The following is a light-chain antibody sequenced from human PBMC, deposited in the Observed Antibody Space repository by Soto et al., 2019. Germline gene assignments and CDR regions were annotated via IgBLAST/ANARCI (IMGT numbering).Light chain of an antibody. CDR3: QQSYSTPPN. J-gene: IGKJ3*01. Sequence: DIQMTQSPSSLSASVGARVTITFRAGQSIGNYLNWYQQKPGKAPKLLIYGASTLQSGVPSRFSGSGSGTDFTLTISSLQPEDFATYYGQQSYSTPPNIGTGTKVDIK. CDR1: QSIGNY. CDR2: GAS. V-gene: IGKV1-39*01.